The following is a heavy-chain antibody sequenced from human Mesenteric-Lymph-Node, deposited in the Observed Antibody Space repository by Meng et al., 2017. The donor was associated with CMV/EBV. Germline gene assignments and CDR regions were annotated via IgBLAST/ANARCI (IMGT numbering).Heavy chain of an antibody. Sequence: GESLKISCSASGFSFSDYYMSWIRQAPGKGLEWIAHIGGSGTTIYYADSVKGRFTISRDNAEKLLYLQMNSLRAEDTAVYYCARDGAYSGYEFDFWGRGTLVTVSS. J-gene: IGHJ4*02. CDR1: GFSFSDYY. D-gene: IGHD5-12*01. CDR3: ARDGAYSGYEFDF. V-gene: IGHV3-11*01. CDR2: IGGSGTTI.